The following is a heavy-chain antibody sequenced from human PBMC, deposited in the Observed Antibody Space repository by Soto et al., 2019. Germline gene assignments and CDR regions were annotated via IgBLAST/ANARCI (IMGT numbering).Heavy chain of an antibody. CDR1: GYTFRDFY. CDR2: INPDSGGT. D-gene: IGHD4-17*01. CDR3: ARDPGHDYGEYYYDL. V-gene: IGHV1-2*02. Sequence: QVQLVQSGAEVKKPGASLTVSCEASGYTFRDFYIHWVRQAPAQGLEWMGWINPDSGGTLYAQTFQGRVTMTRDTSTGTAYLTLSSLRSGYTALYYCARDPGHDYGEYYYDLWGQGTLVTVSS. J-gene: IGHJ4*02.